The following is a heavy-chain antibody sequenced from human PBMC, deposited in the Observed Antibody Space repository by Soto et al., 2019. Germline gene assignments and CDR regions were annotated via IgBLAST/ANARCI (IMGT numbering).Heavy chain of an antibody. Sequence: EVQLVQSGAEVKKPGESLKISCKGSGYSFTSYWIGWVRQMPGKGLEWMGIIYPGDSDTRYSPSFQGQVTISADKSISTAYLQWSSLKASDTAMYYCARQNNLVSYYYGMDVWGQGTTVTVSS. CDR3: ARQNNLVSYYYGMDV. CDR2: IYPGDSDT. J-gene: IGHJ6*02. V-gene: IGHV5-51*01. CDR1: GYSFTSYW. D-gene: IGHD1-20*01.